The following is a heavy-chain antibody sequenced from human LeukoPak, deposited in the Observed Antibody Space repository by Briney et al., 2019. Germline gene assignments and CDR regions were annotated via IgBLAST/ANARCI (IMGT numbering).Heavy chain of an antibody. D-gene: IGHD6-13*01. V-gene: IGHV5-51*01. CDR1: GSRFTSYW. CDR3: ARADSSSHNWFDP. J-gene: IGHJ5*02. CDR2: IYPGDSDT. Sequence: GESLKISCKGSGSRFTSYWIGWVRQLPGKGLEWMGIIYPGDSDTRYSPSFQGQVTISADKSISTAYLQWSSLKASDTAMSYCARADSSSHNWFDPWGQGTLVTVSS.